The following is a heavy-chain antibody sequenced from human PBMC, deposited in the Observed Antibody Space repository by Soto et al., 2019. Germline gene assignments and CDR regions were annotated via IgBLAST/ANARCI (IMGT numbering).Heavy chain of an antibody. J-gene: IGHJ4*02. CDR3: ARRYGSAIDY. V-gene: IGHV4-59*01. D-gene: IGHD1-26*01. Sequence: SGTPFPTRPFSGGSLMMFYWSWIRQPPGKGLEWIGYIYYSGRTNYNPSLKSRVTISVDTSKNQFSLKLSSVTAADTAVYYCARRYGSAIDYWGQGTLVTVSS. CDR1: GGSLMMFY. CDR2: IYYSGRT.